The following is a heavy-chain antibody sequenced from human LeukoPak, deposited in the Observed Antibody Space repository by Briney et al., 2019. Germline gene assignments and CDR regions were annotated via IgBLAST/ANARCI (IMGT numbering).Heavy chain of an antibody. CDR1: GSPFSSYW. CDR2: FYPADSDT. Sequence: GASLKISCKASGSPFSSYWIGGVRQMPGKGLEWMGIFYPADSDTRYNPSSQGQIPISGDTSIGTAYLQWSSLKASDTAIYDCARQNDFRLDYWGEGTLVTVSS. V-gene: IGHV5-51*01. D-gene: IGHD3-3*01. CDR3: ARQNDFRLDY. J-gene: IGHJ4*02.